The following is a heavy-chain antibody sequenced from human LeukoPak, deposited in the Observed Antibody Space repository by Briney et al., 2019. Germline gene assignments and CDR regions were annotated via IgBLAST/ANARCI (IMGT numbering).Heavy chain of an antibody. Sequence: SATLSLTCTVAGGSISSYYWSWIRQPAGKGLEWIGRIYTSGSTNYNPSLKSRVTMSVDTSKNQFSLKLSSVTAADTAVYYCARGVGYSSSWYLSWFDPWGQGTLVTVSS. D-gene: IGHD6-13*01. CDR3: ARGVGYSSSWYLSWFDP. J-gene: IGHJ5*02. V-gene: IGHV4-4*07. CDR1: GGSISSYY. CDR2: IYTSGST.